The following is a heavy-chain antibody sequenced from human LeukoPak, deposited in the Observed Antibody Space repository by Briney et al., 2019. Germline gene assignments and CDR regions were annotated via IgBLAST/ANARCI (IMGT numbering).Heavy chain of an antibody. D-gene: IGHD5-24*01. CDR1: GFIFSSYS. CDR3: ARTKEMATISYFDS. J-gene: IGHJ4*02. CDR2: ISSSSSYI. Sequence: GGSLRLSCVASGFIFSSYSMNWVRQAPGKGLEWVSSISSSSSYIYYADSVKGRFTISRDNAKNSLYLQMNSLRAEDTAVYYCARTKEMATISYFDSWGQGTLVTVSS. V-gene: IGHV3-21*01.